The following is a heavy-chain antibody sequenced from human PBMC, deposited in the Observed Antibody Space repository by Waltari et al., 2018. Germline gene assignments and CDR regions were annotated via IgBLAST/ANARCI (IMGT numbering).Heavy chain of an antibody. V-gene: IGHV1-8*01. D-gene: IGHD6-25*01. Sequence: QVQLVQSGAEVKKPGASVKVSCKASGYTFTSYDITWVRQATGQGLEWMGWMNPNSGNTGDAQKFQSRVTMTRNTSISTAYMELSSLRSEDTAVYYCARGQDGLYYMDVWGKGTTVTVSS. CDR2: MNPNSGNT. CDR3: ARGQDGLYYMDV. J-gene: IGHJ6*03. CDR1: GYTFTSYD.